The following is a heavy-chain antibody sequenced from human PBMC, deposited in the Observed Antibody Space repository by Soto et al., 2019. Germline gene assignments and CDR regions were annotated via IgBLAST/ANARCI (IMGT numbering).Heavy chain of an antibody. CDR3: AKEIFDY. CDR2: ISYDGSNK. V-gene: IGHV3-30*18. CDR1: GFTFSSYG. Sequence: GGSLRLSCAASGFTFSSYGMHWVRQAPGKGLEWVAVISYDGSNKYYADSVKGRFTISRDNSKNTLYLQMNSLRAEDTAVYCCAKEIFDYWGQGTLVTVSS. J-gene: IGHJ4*02.